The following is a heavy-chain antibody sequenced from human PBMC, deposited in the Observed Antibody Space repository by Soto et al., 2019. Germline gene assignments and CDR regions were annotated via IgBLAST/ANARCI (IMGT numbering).Heavy chain of an antibody. CDR1: GFTFSSYS. V-gene: IGHV3-21*01. D-gene: IGHD3-3*01. CDR3: ESHTRKFPEAVDY. CDR2: ISSSSSYI. J-gene: IGHJ4*02. Sequence: EVQLVESGGGLVKPGGSLRLSCAASGFTFSSYSMNWVRQAPGKGLEWVSSISSSSSYIYYADSGKGRFTISRDNAKNSLYLQMNSLRAEDTAVYYCESHTRKFPEAVDYWGQGTLVTVSS.